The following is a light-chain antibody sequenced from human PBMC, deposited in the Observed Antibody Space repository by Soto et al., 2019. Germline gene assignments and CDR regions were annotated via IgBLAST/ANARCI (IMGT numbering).Light chain of an antibody. CDR3: MQGKPWPPRLS. Sequence: EDVMTQSPLTLPVTLGQPASISCRSSQGLVYSDGDTYLHWFQQRPGQYPRRLIYKVSNRDSGGPDRFRGSGSGTEFKLKISMVEAEDVGIYYCMQGKPWPPRLSFGGGTRVEI. V-gene: IGKV2-30*01. CDR1: QGLVYSDGDTY. CDR2: KVS. J-gene: IGKJ4*01.